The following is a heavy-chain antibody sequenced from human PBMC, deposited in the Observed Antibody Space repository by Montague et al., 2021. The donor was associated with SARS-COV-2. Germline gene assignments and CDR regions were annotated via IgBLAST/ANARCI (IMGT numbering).Heavy chain of an antibody. J-gene: IGHJ4*02. Sequence: VTPTQTLTLTCTFSGFSLSTSGVGVAWIRQPPGNSLEWLALIXXXXDXRYSPSLKSRLTITKDTSNNQVVLTMPNMDPVDTATYYCAHRRSGWSSSDWYAWNWGQGTLVTVSS. D-gene: IGHD6-19*01. V-gene: IGHV2-5*02. CDR2: IXXXXDX. CDR1: GFSLSTSGVG. CDR3: AHRRSGWSSSDWYAWN.